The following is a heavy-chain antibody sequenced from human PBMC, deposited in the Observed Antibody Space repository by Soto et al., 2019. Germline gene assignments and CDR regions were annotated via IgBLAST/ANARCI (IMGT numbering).Heavy chain of an antibody. J-gene: IGHJ5*02. Sequence: SQTLSLTCAISGDSVSSYSAAWNWIRQSPSGGLEWLGRTYYRSRFFSDYAESVKSRIIINPDTSENQFSLQLKSVTPEDTAVYYCVRDRYSSSGWFDPWGQGTPVTVS. CDR3: VRDRYSSSGWFDP. CDR2: TYYRSRFFS. V-gene: IGHV6-1*01. CDR1: GDSVSSYSAA. D-gene: IGHD3-10*01.